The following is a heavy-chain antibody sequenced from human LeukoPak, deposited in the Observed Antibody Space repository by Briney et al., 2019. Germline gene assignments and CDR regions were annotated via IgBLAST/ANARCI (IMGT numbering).Heavy chain of an antibody. CDR2: IIPIFGTA. CDR3: ARDRRYDSSGYQPFGHYYGMDV. J-gene: IGHJ6*02. D-gene: IGHD3-22*01. V-gene: IGHV1-69*13. Sequence: SVKVSCKASGGTFSSYAISWVRQAPGQGLEWMGGIIPIFGTANYAQKFQGRVTITADESTSTAYMELSSLRSEDTAVYYCARDRRYDSSGYQPFGHYYGMDVWGQGTTVTVSS. CDR1: GGTFSSYA.